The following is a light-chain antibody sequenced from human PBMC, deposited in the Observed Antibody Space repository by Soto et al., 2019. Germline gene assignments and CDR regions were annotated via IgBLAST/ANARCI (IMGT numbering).Light chain of an antibody. V-gene: IGLV2-23*01. Sequence: QSALTQPASVSGSPGQSITISCTGTSSDVGSYNLVSWYQQHPGKAPKLMIYEGSKRPSGVSNRFSGSKSGNTASLTISRLQAEDEADYYCCSYAGSSTPWGFGGGTKLTVL. CDR1: SSDVGSYNL. CDR2: EGS. J-gene: IGLJ2*01. CDR3: CSYAGSSTPWG.